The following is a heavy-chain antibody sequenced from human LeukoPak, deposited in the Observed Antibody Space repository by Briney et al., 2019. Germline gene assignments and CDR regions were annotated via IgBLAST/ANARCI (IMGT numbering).Heavy chain of an antibody. V-gene: IGHV3-20*04. CDR3: ARDGVGWETTY. CDR2: TNWNGAST. CDR1: GFRFDDYG. Sequence: PGGSLRLSCAASGFRFDDYGMSWVRQAPGKGLEWVAGTNWNGASTGYADSVKGRFTISRDNAKNSLYLQMNSLRVEDTAFYYCARDGVGWETTYWGQGTLVTVSS. D-gene: IGHD1-26*01. J-gene: IGHJ4*02.